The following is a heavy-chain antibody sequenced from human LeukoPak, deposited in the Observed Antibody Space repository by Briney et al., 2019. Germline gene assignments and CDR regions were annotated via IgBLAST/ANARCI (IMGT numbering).Heavy chain of an antibody. CDR2: ISASGGTT. Sequence: PGGSLRLSCGASGFTFSSYAMNWVRQDPGKGLEWVSGISASGGTTYYADSMKGRFTISRDNSKGTLFLQLNSLRAEDTAVYYCAKASSYGSMSYDFDSWGQGTLVTVSS. CDR1: GFTFSSYA. J-gene: IGHJ4*02. V-gene: IGHV3-23*01. CDR3: AKASSYGSMSYDFDS. D-gene: IGHD3-10*01.